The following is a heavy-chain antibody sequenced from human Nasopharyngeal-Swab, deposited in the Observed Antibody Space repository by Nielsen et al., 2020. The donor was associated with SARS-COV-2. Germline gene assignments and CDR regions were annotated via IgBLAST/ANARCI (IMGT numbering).Heavy chain of an antibody. Sequence: GESLKIFCAASGFTFSSYGMHWVRQAPGKGLEWVAVIWYDGSNKYYADSVKGRFTISRDNSKNTLYLQMNSLRAEDTAVYYCARSKGVYYYYYMDVWGKGATVTVSS. V-gene: IGHV3-33*01. CDR1: GFTFSSYG. CDR2: IWYDGSNK. J-gene: IGHJ6*03. CDR3: ARSKGVYYYYYMDV.